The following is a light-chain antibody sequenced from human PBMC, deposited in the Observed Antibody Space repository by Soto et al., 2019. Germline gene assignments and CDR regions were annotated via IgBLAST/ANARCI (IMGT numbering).Light chain of an antibody. CDR1: QSVSSSY. J-gene: IGKJ4*01. CDR2: GAS. V-gene: IGKV3-20*01. Sequence: EMVLTQSPGTLSLSPGERTTLSCRASQSVSSSYLAWYQQKPGQAPSLLIDGASSRATGIPGRFSGSGSGRDFTVTMSRLEPEDFAVYYCEQYDSSTLTFGGGTKVEIK. CDR3: EQYDSSTLT.